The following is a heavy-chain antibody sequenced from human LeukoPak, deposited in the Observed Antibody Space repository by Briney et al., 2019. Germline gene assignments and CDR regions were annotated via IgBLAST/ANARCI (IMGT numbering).Heavy chain of an antibody. V-gene: IGHV4-39*01. Sequence: SETLSLTCSFSGGSIRGGGYYWGWVRQPPGKGLEWIGSIYYSGSTYYNPSLKSRVTISVDTSKNQFSLKLSSVTAADTAVYYCARHMRHSYGPPAQDNWFDPWGQGTLVTVSS. D-gene: IGHD5-18*01. CDR2: IYYSGST. J-gene: IGHJ5*02. CDR1: GGSIRGGGYY. CDR3: ARHMRHSYGPPAQDNWFDP.